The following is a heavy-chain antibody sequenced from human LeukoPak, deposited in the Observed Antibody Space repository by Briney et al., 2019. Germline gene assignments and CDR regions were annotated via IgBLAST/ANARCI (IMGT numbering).Heavy chain of an antibody. J-gene: IGHJ2*01. V-gene: IGHV1-18*01. CDR2: ISAYNGNT. Sequence: GASVKVSCKASGYTFASCGISWVRQAPGQGLELMGWISAYNGNTNYAQKLQGRVTMTTDTSTSTAYMELRSLRSDDTAVYYCARMGLALWYFDLWGRGTLVTVSS. CDR3: ARMGLALWYFDL. CDR1: GYTFASCG.